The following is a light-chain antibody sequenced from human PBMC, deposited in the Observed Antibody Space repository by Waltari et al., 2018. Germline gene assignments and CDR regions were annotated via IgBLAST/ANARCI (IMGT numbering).Light chain of an antibody. CDR1: QSVLYSSNNKND. J-gene: IGKJ2*01. CDR2: WAS. Sequence: DIVMTQSPDSLAVSLGERATINCKSSQSVLYSSNNKNDLAWYQQKPGQPPKLLIYWASTRESGVPERFSGSGSGTDFTRTISSLQAEDVAVYYCQQYYSTRTFGQGTKLEIK. V-gene: IGKV4-1*01. CDR3: QQYYSTRT.